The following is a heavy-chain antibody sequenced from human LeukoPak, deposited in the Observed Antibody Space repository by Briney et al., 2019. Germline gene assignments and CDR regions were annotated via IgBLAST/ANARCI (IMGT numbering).Heavy chain of an antibody. CDR3: ARERKGTIQLWSQRYYGMDV. CDR2: IIPILAIA. J-gene: IGHJ6*02. CDR1: GGAFSSYA. Sequence: ASVKVSCKASGGAFSSYAISWVRQAPGQGLEWMGRIIPILAIANYAQKFQGRVTITADKSTSTAYMELSSLRSEDTAVYYCARERKGTIQLWSQRYYGMDVWGQGTTVTVSS. V-gene: IGHV1-69*04. D-gene: IGHD5-18*01.